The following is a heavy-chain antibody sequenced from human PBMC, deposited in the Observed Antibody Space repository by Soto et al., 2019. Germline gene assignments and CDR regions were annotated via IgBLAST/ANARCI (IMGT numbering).Heavy chain of an antibody. D-gene: IGHD4-17*01. CDR2: IGSSGSTI. J-gene: IGHJ4*02. V-gene: IGHV3-11*01. Sequence: LILSCAASGFTFSDYYRTWIRHAPGKGLDGVSYIGSSGSTIYYADSVKGRFTISRDNAENSLYLQMNSLRAEDTAVYYCARGFYGANRFPDYWGQGTLVTVSS. CDR3: ARGFYGANRFPDY. CDR1: GFTFSDYY.